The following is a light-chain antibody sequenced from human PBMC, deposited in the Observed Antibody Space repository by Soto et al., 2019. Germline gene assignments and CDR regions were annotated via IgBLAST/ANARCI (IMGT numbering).Light chain of an antibody. J-gene: IGKJ5*01. CDR3: LQDYNYPPT. V-gene: IGKV1-6*02. CDR1: QAISND. CDR2: AAS. Sequence: AIPMTQSPSSQSASVGDRVTITCRASQAISNDLGWYQQKPGKAPKLLIYAASSLQSGVPSRFSGSGSGTDFTLTISSLQAEDFATYYCLQDYNYPPTFGQGTRLEIK.